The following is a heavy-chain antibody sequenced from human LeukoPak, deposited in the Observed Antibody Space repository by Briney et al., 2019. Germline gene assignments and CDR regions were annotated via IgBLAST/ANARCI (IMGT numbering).Heavy chain of an antibody. CDR2: INHSGST. V-gene: IGHV4-34*01. Sequence: MTSETLSLTCAAYGGSFSGYYWSWIRQPPGKGLEWIGEINHSGSTNYNPSLKSRVTISVDTSKNQFSLKLSSVTAADTAVYYCARGRGAVAASHFDYWGQGTLVTVSS. CDR1: GGSFSGYY. J-gene: IGHJ4*02. D-gene: IGHD2-15*01. CDR3: ARGRGAVAASHFDY.